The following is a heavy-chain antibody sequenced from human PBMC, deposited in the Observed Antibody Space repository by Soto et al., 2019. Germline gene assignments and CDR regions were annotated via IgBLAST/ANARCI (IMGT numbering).Heavy chain of an antibody. Sequence: ASVKVSCKASGYTFTGYYMHWVRQAPGQGLEWMGWINPNSGGTNYAQKFQGRVTMTRDTSISTAYMELSRLRSDDTAVYYCARDSNGYVWGSYLGYYFDYWGQGTLVTVSS. CDR3: ARDSNGYVWGSYLGYYFDY. CDR1: GYTFTGYY. J-gene: IGHJ4*02. D-gene: IGHD3-16*02. CDR2: INPNSGGT. V-gene: IGHV1-2*02.